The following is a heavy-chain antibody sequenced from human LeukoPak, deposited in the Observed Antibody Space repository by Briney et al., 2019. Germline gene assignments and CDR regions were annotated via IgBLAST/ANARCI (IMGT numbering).Heavy chain of an antibody. J-gene: IGHJ4*02. CDR2: INLNSGGT. D-gene: IGHD3-22*01. CDR1: GYTFIDNY. CDR3: TRGGDYEVPNYFDY. Sequence: ASVKVSCKASGYTFIDNYMHWVRQAPGHGLEWLGWINLNSGGTHYVQKFQGRVTMTRGTSISTAYMDLSSLRSDDTAVYYCTRGGDYEVPNYFDYWGQGTLVTVSS. V-gene: IGHV1-2*02.